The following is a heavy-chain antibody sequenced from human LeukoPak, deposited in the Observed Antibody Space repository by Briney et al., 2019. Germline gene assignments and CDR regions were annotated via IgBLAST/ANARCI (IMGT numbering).Heavy chain of an antibody. V-gene: IGHV3-30*18. CDR1: GSTFSSYW. CDR2: ISFDGSDK. J-gene: IGHJ4*02. D-gene: IGHD3-10*01. Sequence: GGSLRLSCAASGSTFSSYWMVWVRQAPGKGLEWVALISFDGSDKYYSDSVKGRFTISRDNSRNTLYLQMNSVRVEDTAVYFCAKDVKMFRGPMIMRHFDYWGQGTLVTVSS. CDR3: AKDVKMFRGPMIMRHFDY.